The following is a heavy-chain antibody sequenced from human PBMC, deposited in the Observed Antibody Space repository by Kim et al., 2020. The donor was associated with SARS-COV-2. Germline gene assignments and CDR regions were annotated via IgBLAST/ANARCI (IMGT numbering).Heavy chain of an antibody. D-gene: IGHD3-10*01. CDR3: AKEWWVG. Sequence: SGVHTYYVDPVKGRFTISRDSSKNTLYLLMNSLRAEDTAVYYCAKEWWVGWGQGTLVTVSS. V-gene: IGHV3-23*01. CDR2: SGVHT. J-gene: IGHJ4*02.